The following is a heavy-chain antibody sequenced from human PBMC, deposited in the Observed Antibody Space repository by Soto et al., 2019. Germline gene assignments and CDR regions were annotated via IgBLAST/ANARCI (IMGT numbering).Heavy chain of an antibody. CDR1: GYTFTNYD. D-gene: IGHD3-10*01. Sequence: QVQLVQSGAEVKKPGASVKVSCKASGYTFTNYDITWVRQAPGQGLEWMGWITAYYGNTDYAQKFQGRVTMTTDTSTSTAYMELGSLRSDDTAVYYCARVGPIPMVRARGGFDPWGQGTLVTVSS. CDR3: ARVGPIPMVRARGGFDP. J-gene: IGHJ5*02. V-gene: IGHV1-18*01. CDR2: ITAYYGNT.